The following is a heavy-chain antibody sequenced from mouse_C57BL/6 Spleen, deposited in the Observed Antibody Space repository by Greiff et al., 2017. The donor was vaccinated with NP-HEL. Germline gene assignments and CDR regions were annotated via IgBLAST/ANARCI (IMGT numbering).Heavy chain of an antibody. V-gene: IGHV5-17*01. J-gene: IGHJ1*03. D-gene: IGHD1-1*01. Sequence: DVMLVESGGGLVKPGGSLKLSCAASGFTFSDYGMHWVRQAPEKGLEWVAYISSGSSTIYYADTVKGRFTISRDNAKNTLFLQMTSLRSEDTGMCYCERWGSYWYFDVWGTGTTVTVSS. CDR2: ISSGSSTI. CDR1: GFTFSDYG. CDR3: ERWGSYWYFDV.